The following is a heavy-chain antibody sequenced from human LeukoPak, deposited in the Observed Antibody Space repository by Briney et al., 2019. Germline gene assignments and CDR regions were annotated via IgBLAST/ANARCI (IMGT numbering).Heavy chain of an antibody. Sequence: PSETLSLTCTVAAGSICSYYWSWIRQPPGKGLEWIGYIYYSGSTNYNPSLKSRVTISVDTSKNQFSLKLSSVTAADTAVYYCARTYCSGGSCYWALDYWGQGTLVTVSS. CDR2: IYYSGST. CDR1: AGSICSYY. V-gene: IGHV4-59*08. J-gene: IGHJ4*02. D-gene: IGHD2-15*01. CDR3: ARTYCSGGSCYWALDY.